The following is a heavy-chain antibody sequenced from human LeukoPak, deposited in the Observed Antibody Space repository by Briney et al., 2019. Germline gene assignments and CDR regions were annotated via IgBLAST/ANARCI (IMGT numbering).Heavy chain of an antibody. CDR1: GGSIGSNSYY. Sequence: PSETLSLTCTVSGGSIGSNSYYWGWIRQPPGKGLEWIGSISYSGNTYYNPSLKSRVTISVDTSKSQFSLRLSSVTAADTAVYYCARSVSAYFDFWRPWGQGTLVTVSS. J-gene: IGHJ5*02. D-gene: IGHD3/OR15-3a*01. CDR2: ISYSGNT. V-gene: IGHV4-39*01. CDR3: ARSVSAYFDFWRP.